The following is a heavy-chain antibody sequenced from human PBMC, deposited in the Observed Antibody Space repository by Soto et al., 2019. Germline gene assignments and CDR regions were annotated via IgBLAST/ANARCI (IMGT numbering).Heavy chain of an antibody. CDR3: ARAELFYYYGMDV. J-gene: IGHJ6*02. CDR1: GGSISSGNYY. D-gene: IGHD1-7*01. CDR2: IYDSGTT. V-gene: IGHV4-30-4*01. Sequence: QVQLQESGPGLVKPSQTLSLTCTVSGGSISSGNYYWSWIRQPPGKGLEWIGYIYDSGTTFYNPSLKSRLTISIDTSKNQFSLKVSSVTAADTAIYYCARAELFYYYGMDVWGQGTTVTVSS.